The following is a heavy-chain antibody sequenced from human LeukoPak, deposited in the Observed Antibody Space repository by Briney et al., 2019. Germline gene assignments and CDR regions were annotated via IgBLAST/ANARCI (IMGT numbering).Heavy chain of an antibody. CDR1: GFTFSSYA. J-gene: IGHJ4*02. V-gene: IGHV3-23*01. Sequence: PGGSLRLSCAASGFTFSSYAMSWVRQAPGKGLEWVSAISGSGGSTYYADSVKGRFTISRDNSKNTLYLQMNSLRAEDTAVYYCAPTPHSGSYVTFDYWGQGTLVTVSS. CDR2: ISGSGGST. CDR3: APTPHSGSYVTFDY. D-gene: IGHD1-26*01.